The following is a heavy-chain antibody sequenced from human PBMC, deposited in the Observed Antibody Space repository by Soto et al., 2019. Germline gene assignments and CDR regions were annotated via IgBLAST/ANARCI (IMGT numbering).Heavy chain of an antibody. CDR2: ISTTSRTV. CDR1: GFSFTSYS. J-gene: IGHJ3*02. Sequence: EVQLVESGGGLVLPGGSLRLSCAASGFSFTSYSMNWVRQAPGKGLEWIAFISTTSRTVYYADSVKGRFTISRDNGTTSLFLQMDSLRDEDTAVYYCARTQYSYDAFDIWGLGTRVTVSS. V-gene: IGHV3-48*02. CDR3: ARTQYSYDAFDI. D-gene: IGHD5-18*01.